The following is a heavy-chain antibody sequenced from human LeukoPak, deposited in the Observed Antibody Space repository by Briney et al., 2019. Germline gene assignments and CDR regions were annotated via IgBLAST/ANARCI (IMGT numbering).Heavy chain of an antibody. D-gene: IGHD3-3*01. CDR3: ARALRDFGNWFDS. CDR1: GGSISSDSYY. Sequence: SQTLSLTCSVSGGSISSDSYYWSWIRQPAGKGLEWIGRIYDSGSTNYNPSLESRVTIPVDTSKNQFTLKLSSVTAADTAVYYCARALRDFGNWFDSWGQGTLVTVSS. V-gene: IGHV4-61*02. J-gene: IGHJ5*01. CDR2: IYDSGST.